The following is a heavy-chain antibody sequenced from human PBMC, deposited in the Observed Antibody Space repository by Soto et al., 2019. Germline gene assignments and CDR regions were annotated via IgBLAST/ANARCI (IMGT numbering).Heavy chain of an antibody. D-gene: IGHD2-15*01. CDR1: GYTFTGYY. CDR3: ARGFCSGGSCYNAFDI. CDR2: INPNSGGT. V-gene: IGHV1-2*04. Sequence: ASVKVSCKASGYTFTGYYMHWVRQAPGQGLEWMGWINPNSGGTNYAQKFQGWVTMTRDTSISTAYMELSRLRSDDTAVYYCARGFCSGGSCYNAFDISGQGTMVTVSS. J-gene: IGHJ3*02.